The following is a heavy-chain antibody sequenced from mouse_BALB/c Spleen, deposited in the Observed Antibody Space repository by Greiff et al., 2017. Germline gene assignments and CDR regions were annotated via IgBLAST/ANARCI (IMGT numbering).Heavy chain of an antibody. V-gene: IGHV5-4*02. D-gene: IGHD2-2*01. CDR3: AKGIYYGYDGGYYYAMDY. CDR1: GFTFSDYY. CDR2: ISDGGSYT. Sequence: EVQRVESGGGLVKPGGSLKLSCAASGFTFSDYYMYWVRQTPEKRLEWVATISDGGSYTYYPDSVKGRFTISRDNAKNNLYLQMSSLKSEDTAMYYCAKGIYYGYDGGYYYAMDYWGQGTSVTVSS. J-gene: IGHJ4*01.